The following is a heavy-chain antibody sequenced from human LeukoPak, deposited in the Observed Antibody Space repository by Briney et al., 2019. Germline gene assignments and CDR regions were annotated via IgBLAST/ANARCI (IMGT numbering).Heavy chain of an antibody. V-gene: IGHV3-72*01. CDR1: GFTFSDHY. Sequence: PGGSLRLSCAASGFTFSDHYMDWVRQAPGKGLEWVGRIRNKANSYTTEYAASVKGRFTISRDDSKTSLYLQMDSLQTEDTAAYYCVRAAAGKYFFDYWGQGTLVTVSS. CDR3: VRAAAGKYFFDY. CDR2: IRNKANSYTT. D-gene: IGHD6-13*01. J-gene: IGHJ4*02.